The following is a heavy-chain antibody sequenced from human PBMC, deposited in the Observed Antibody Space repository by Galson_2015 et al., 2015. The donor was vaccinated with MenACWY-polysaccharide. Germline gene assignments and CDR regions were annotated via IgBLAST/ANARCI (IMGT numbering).Heavy chain of an antibody. J-gene: IGHJ4*02. D-gene: IGHD3-3*01. CDR1: GSRFSNSG. Sequence: SLRLSCAASGSRFSNSGMHWVRQAPGKGLEWVAVTQYDGSNKVYADSVKGRFTISRDNSKNTVFLEMNTLGVEDTAVYYCAKGEGLNLLEYIYDWGQGALVAVSS. CDR2: TQYDGSNK. V-gene: IGHV3-33*06. CDR3: AKGEGLNLLEYIYD.